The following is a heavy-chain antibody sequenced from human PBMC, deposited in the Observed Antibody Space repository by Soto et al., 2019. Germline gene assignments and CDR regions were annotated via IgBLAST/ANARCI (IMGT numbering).Heavy chain of an antibody. CDR3: AIIGVFLEWLSPYYYYYGMDV. V-gene: IGHV3-30*03. CDR1: GFTFSSYG. J-gene: IGHJ6*02. D-gene: IGHD3-3*01. CDR2: ISYDGSNK. Sequence: PGESLSLSCAASGFTFSSYGMHWVRQAPGKGLEWVAVISYDGSNKYYADSVKGRFTISRDNSKNTLYLQMNSLRAEDTAVYYCAIIGVFLEWLSPYYYYYGMDVWGQGTTVTVSS.